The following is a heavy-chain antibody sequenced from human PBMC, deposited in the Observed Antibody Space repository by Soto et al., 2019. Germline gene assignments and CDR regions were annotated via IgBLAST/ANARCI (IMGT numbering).Heavy chain of an antibody. CDR1: GFTFSSYG. D-gene: IGHD3-10*01. Sequence: QVQLVESGGGVVQPGRSLRLSCAASGFTFSSYGMHWVRQAPGKGLEWVAVISYDGSNKYYADSVKGRFTISRDNSKNTLYLQMNSLRAEDTAVYYCAKDRVGGSGSYPLDYWGQGTLVTVSS. CDR2: ISYDGSNK. V-gene: IGHV3-30*18. J-gene: IGHJ4*02. CDR3: AKDRVGGSGSYPLDY.